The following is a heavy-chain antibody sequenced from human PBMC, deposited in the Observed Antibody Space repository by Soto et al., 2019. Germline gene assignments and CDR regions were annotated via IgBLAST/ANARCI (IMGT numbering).Heavy chain of an antibody. V-gene: IGHV3-9*01. J-gene: IGHJ5*02. CDR1: GFTFDDYA. Sequence: DVQLVESGGGLVQPGRSLRLSCAASGFTFDDYAMHWVRQAPGKGLEWVSGISWNSGSIGYADSVKGRFTISRDNAKNSLYLQMNSLRAEDTALYYCAKDVGYQLLFEGNWFDPWGQGTLVTVSS. CDR3: AKDVGYQLLFEGNWFDP. D-gene: IGHD2-2*01. CDR2: ISWNSGSI.